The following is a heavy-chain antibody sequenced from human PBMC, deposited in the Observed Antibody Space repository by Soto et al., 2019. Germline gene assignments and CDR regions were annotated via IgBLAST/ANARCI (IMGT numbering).Heavy chain of an antibody. CDR3: ARDRHYPRVRGTKGGMDV. D-gene: IGHD3-10*01. CDR2: ISSSSSYT. Sequence: GSLRLSCAASGFTFSDYYMSWIRQAPGKGLEWVSYISSSSSYTNYADSVKGRFTISRDNAKNSLYLQMNSLRAEDTAVYYCARDRHYPRVRGTKGGMDVWGQGTTVTVSS. V-gene: IGHV3-11*06. CDR1: GFTFSDYY. J-gene: IGHJ6*02.